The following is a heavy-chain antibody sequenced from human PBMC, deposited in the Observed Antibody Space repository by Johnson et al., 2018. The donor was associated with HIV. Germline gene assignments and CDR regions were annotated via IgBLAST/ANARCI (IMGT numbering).Heavy chain of an antibody. J-gene: IGHJ3*02. CDR2: ISWNSGSI. V-gene: IGHV3-9*01. D-gene: IGHD3-3*01. Sequence: VESGGGLVQPGRSLRLSCAASGFTFDDYAMHWVRQAPGKGLEWVSGISWNSGSIGYADSVKGRFTISRDNAKNPLYLQMNSLRAEDTAVYYCARESGHAFDIWGQGTMVTVSS. CDR3: ARESGHAFDI. CDR1: GFTFDDYA.